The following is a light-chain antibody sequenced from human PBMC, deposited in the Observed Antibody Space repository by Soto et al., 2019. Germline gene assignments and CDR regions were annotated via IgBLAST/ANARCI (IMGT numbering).Light chain of an antibody. V-gene: IGKV1-12*01. Sequence: DIQMTQSPSSVSASAGDRVTITCRASQGISSWLAWYQQKPGKAPKLLIYAESSLQSGAASGFSGGGSGTDFTPTTSSLQPEDFATYYCQQANSFPPTFGPGTKVDIK. CDR1: QGISSW. J-gene: IGKJ3*01. CDR3: QQANSFPPT. CDR2: AES.